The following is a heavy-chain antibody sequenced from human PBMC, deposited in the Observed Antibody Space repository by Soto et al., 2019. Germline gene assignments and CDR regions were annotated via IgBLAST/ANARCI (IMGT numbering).Heavy chain of an antibody. V-gene: IGHV4-30-4*01. D-gene: IGHD6-13*01. J-gene: IGHJ5*02. CDR1: GGSISSGDYY. Sequence: QVQLQESGPGLVKPSQTLSLTCTVSGGSISSGDYYWSWIRQPPGKGLEWIGYIYYSGSTYYNPXLKSRVTISVXXSXNXXSLKLSSVTAADTAVYYCARGSIAAAGIADNWFDPWGQGTLVTVSS. CDR2: IYYSGST. CDR3: ARGSIAAAGIADNWFDP.